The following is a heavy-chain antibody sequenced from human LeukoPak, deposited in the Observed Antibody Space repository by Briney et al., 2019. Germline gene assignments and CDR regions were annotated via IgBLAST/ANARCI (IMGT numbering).Heavy chain of an antibody. CDR2: ISSSSYYI. Sequence: GGSLRLSCAASGFTFSSYSMNWVRQAPGKGLEWVSSISSSSYYIYYADSVKGRFTISRDNAKNSLYLQMNSLRAEDTAVYYCARDKDSSSSLDYWGQGTLVTVSP. CDR1: GFTFSSYS. D-gene: IGHD3-22*01. J-gene: IGHJ4*02. CDR3: ARDKDSSSSLDY. V-gene: IGHV3-21*01.